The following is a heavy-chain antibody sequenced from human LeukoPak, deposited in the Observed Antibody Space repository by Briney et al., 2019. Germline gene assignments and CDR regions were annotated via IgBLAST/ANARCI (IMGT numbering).Heavy chain of an antibody. CDR2: IKQDGSEK. CDR1: GFTFSSYW. D-gene: IGHD2-2*01. Sequence: GGSLRLSCAASGFTFSSYWMSWVRQAPGKGLEWVANIKQDGSEKYYVDSVKGRFTISRDNAKNSLYLQMNSLRAEDTAVYYCAKGPSIVVVPAVPFDYWGQGTLVTVSS. J-gene: IGHJ4*02. CDR3: AKGPSIVVVPAVPFDY. V-gene: IGHV3-7*01.